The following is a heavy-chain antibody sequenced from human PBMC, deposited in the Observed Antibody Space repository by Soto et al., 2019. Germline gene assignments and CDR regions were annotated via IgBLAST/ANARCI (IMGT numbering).Heavy chain of an antibody. J-gene: IGHJ4*02. CDR1: GYTFTSYA. Sequence: ASVKVSCKASGYTFTSYAIQWVRQAPGQRLEWMGWINTAKDNTKYSQKFQGRVTITRDTSASIVYMDLSSLRSEDTAVYYCARGSSWSYFDYWGQGTLVTVSS. D-gene: IGHD6-13*01. CDR3: ARGSSWSYFDY. V-gene: IGHV1-3*04. CDR2: INTAKDNT.